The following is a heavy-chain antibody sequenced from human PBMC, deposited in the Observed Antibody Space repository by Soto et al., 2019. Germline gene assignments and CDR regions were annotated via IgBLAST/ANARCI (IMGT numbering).Heavy chain of an antibody. CDR2: IHGSGETT. V-gene: IGHV3-23*01. Sequence: EVQLLESGGGLVQPGGSLRLSCAASGLTFSTYPMAWVRQAPGKGLEWVSTIHGSGETTYYADSVKGRFTISRDNSNNTLYLQMDSLRAEDTAEYYCAKRQSGSYYAAFDVWGQGTRVTVSS. CDR3: AKRQSGSYYAAFDV. D-gene: IGHD1-26*01. J-gene: IGHJ3*01. CDR1: GLTFSTYP.